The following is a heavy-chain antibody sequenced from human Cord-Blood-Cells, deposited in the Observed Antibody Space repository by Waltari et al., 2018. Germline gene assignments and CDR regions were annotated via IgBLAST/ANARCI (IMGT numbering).Heavy chain of an antibody. D-gene: IGHD2-2*01. CDR2: IKQDGSEK. Sequence: EVQLVESGGGLVQPGGSLRLSCAASGFTFSSYWMSWVRQAPGKGLEWVANIKQDGSEKYYVDSVKGRFTSSRDNAKNSLYLQMNSLRAEDTAVYYCARALLVPAAISDAFDIWGQGTMVTVSS. V-gene: IGHV3-7*01. J-gene: IGHJ3*02. CDR1: GFTFSSYW. CDR3: ARALLVPAAISDAFDI.